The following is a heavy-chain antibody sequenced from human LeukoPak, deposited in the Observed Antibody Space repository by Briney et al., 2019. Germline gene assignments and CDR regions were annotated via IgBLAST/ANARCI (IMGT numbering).Heavy chain of an antibody. V-gene: IGHV3-30-3*01. D-gene: IGHD4/OR15-4a*01. J-gene: IGHJ3*02. CDR2: MSYDGSNK. CDR1: GFTFSSYA. CDR3: ARGKGANYLDAFDI. Sequence: GRSLRLSCAASGFTFSSYAMHWVRQAPGKGLEWVAVMSYDGSNKYYADSVKGRFTISRDNSKNTLYLQMNSLRAEDTAVYYCARGKGANYLDAFDIWGQGTMVTVSS.